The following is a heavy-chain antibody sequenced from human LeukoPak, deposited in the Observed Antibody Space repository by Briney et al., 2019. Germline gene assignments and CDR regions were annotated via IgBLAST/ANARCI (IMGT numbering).Heavy chain of an antibody. J-gene: IGHJ5*02. V-gene: IGHV4-31*03. D-gene: IGHD3-22*01. CDR1: GGSISSGGYY. Sequence: SQTLSLTCTVAGGSISSGGYYWSWIRQHPGKGLEWIGYIYYSGSTYYNPSLKSRVTISVDTYKNQFSLKLSSVTAADTAVYYCARVPGRGYYRLNWFDPWGQGTLVTVSS. CDR3: ARVPGRGYYRLNWFDP. CDR2: IYYSGST.